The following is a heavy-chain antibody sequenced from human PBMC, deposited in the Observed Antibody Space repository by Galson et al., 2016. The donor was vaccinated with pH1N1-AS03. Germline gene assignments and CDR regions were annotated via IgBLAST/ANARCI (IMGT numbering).Heavy chain of an antibody. CDR3: AKRPPIPDGSPTCASAFDL. CDR1: SGSLISPTDY. Sequence: SETLSLTCTVSSGSLISPTDYWGWIRQPPGKGLEWIATFSSTGGTHYNPSVRSRVALSLDTSKSQFSLTLMSMTAADTAVAYCAKRPPIPDGSPTCASAFDLWGQGALVTVSS. CDR2: FSSTGGT. D-gene: IGHD5-24*01. J-gene: IGHJ4*02. V-gene: IGHV4-39*07.